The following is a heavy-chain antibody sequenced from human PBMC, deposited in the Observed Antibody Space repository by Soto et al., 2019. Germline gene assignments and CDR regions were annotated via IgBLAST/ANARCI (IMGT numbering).Heavy chain of an antibody. D-gene: IGHD1-26*01. Sequence: SETLSLTCVISGDSVSSNGACWNWIRQSPSRGLQWLGRIYYRSKWYYEYAVSVRGRITINPDTSKNQYSLQLNSVTPEDTAVYFCARGEQYSGRIFDYWGQGTLVTVSS. CDR1: GDSVSSNGAC. CDR2: IYYRSKWYY. J-gene: IGHJ4*01. CDR3: ARGEQYSGRIFDY. V-gene: IGHV6-1*01.